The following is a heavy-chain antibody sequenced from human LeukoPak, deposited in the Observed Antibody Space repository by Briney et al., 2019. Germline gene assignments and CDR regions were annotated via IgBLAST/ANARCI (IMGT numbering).Heavy chain of an antibody. V-gene: IGHV1-24*01. CDR1: GYTLTELS. CDR3: ATTPYYYDSSGYRYYFDY. CDR2: FDPEHGKT. Sequence: ASVKVSCKVSGYTLTELSMHWVRQAPGKGLEWMGGFDPEHGKTIYAQKFQGRVTMTEDTSTDTAYMELSSLRSEDTAVYYCATTPYYYDSSGYRYYFDYWGQGTLVTVSS. J-gene: IGHJ4*02. D-gene: IGHD3-22*01.